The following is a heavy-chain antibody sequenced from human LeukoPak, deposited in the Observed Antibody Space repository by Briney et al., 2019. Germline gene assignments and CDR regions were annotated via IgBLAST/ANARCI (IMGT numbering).Heavy chain of an antibody. CDR2: IRYDGNNK. CDR3: AKDHPQVLEWSALDY. J-gene: IGHJ4*02. CDR1: GFTFSSYG. Sequence: GGSLRLSCTASGFTFSSYGMHWVRQAPGKGLEWVAFIRYDGNNKYYADSVKGRFTVSRDNSKNTLYLQMNSLRAEDTAVYYCAKDHPQVLEWSALDYWGQGTLVTVSS. V-gene: IGHV3-30*02. D-gene: IGHD3-3*01.